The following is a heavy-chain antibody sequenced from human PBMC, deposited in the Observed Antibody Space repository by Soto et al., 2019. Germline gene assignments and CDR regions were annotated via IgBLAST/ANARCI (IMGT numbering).Heavy chain of an antibody. Sequence: QVQLVQSGAEVKKSGASVKVSCKASGYTFTSSDINWVRQATGQGLEWMGWMNPNTGNMGYTQRFQVRVSMTRNICITTAYMELSGLKSDDTAVYDCARGRIVGAAFAYWGQGTLVTVSS. CDR3: ARGRIVGAAFAY. J-gene: IGHJ4*02. V-gene: IGHV1-8*01. CDR1: GYTFTSSD. CDR2: MNPNTGNM. D-gene: IGHD1-26*01.